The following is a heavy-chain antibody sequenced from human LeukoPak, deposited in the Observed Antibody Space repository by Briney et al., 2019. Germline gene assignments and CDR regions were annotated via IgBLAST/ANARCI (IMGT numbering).Heavy chain of an antibody. Sequence: GASVKVSCKASGYTFTGYYMHWVRQAPGQGLEWMGWINPNSGGTNYAQKFQGRVTMTRDTSISTAYMELSRLRSDDTAVYYCARDLAPAIVVVAATPDYWGQGTLVTVSS. J-gene: IGHJ4*02. V-gene: IGHV1-2*02. D-gene: IGHD2-15*01. CDR3: ARDLAPAIVVVAATPDY. CDR1: GYTFTGYY. CDR2: INPNSGGT.